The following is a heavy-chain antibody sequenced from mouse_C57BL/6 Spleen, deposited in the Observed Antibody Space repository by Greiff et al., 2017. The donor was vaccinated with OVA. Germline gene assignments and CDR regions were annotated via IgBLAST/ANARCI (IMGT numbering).Heavy chain of an antibody. V-gene: IGHV1-64*01. J-gene: IGHJ3*01. CDR1: GYTFTSYW. CDR3: AVYYDYDGGFAY. Sequence: QVQLKQPGAELVKPGASVKLSCKASGYTFTSYWMHWVKQRPGQGLEWIGMIHPNSGSTNYNEKFKSKATLTVDKSSSTAYMQLSSLTSEDSAVYYCAVYYDYDGGFAYWGQGTLVTVSA. D-gene: IGHD2-4*01. CDR2: IHPNSGST.